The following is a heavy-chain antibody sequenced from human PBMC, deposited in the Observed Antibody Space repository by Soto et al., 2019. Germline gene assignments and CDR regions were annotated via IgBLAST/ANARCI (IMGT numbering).Heavy chain of an antibody. D-gene: IGHD3-10*01. V-gene: IGHV4-34*01. CDR3: ARANFWFGELDITDV. CDR2: INHSGST. J-gene: IGHJ6*02. Sequence: PSETLSLTCAVYGGSFSGYYWSWIRQPPGKGLEWIGEINHSGSTNYNPSLKSRVTISVDTSKNQFSLKLSSVTAADTAVYYCARANFWFGELDITDVWGQGTTVTVSS. CDR1: GGSFSGYY.